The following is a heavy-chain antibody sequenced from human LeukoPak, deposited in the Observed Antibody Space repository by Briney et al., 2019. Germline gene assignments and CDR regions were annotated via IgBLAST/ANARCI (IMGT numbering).Heavy chain of an antibody. CDR2: INTNTGNP. V-gene: IGHV7-4-1*02. CDR1: GYTFTSYA. CDR3: AREVSRYCSGGSCYHLNWFDP. J-gene: IGHJ5*02. Sequence: GASVKVSCKASGYTFTSYAMNWVRQAPGQGLEWMGWINTNTGNPTYAQGFTGRFVFSLDTSVSTAYLQISSLKAEDTAVYYCAREVSRYCSGGSCYHLNWFDPWGQGTLVTVSS. D-gene: IGHD2-15*01.